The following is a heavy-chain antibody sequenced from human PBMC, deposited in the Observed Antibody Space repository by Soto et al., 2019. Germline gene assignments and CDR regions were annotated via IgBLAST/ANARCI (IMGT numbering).Heavy chain of an antibody. J-gene: IGHJ4*02. V-gene: IGHV2-5*02. CDR2: VFWDGGE. D-gene: IGHD1-26*01. CDR3: TQVYGSGSWGWYFHS. CDR1: GFSLTTTGVG. Sequence: QITLRESGPSLVKPTETLTLTCTFSGFSLTTTGVGVGWIRQPPGKALEWLAVVFWDGGERYSPSLKSRVTIPKDTSKAQVVFTMTNMAPADTATYYCTQVYGSGSWGWYFHSWGQGTLVTVSS.